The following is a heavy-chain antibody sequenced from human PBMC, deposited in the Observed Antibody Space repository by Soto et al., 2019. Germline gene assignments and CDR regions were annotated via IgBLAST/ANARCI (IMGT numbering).Heavy chain of an antibody. CDR2: ISHDGATK. CDR1: GSSFPNYP. D-gene: IGHD4-4*01. Sequence: VGSLRLSCAASGSSFPNYPMHWVRQTPDKGLEWLAVISHDGATKNSADSVKGRFSISRDSSRNRLYLDMNSLRTEDTAMYYCVRGGYSSSWERLDPWGQGTLVTVSS. V-gene: IGHV3-30-3*01. J-gene: IGHJ5*02. CDR3: VRGGYSSSWERLDP.